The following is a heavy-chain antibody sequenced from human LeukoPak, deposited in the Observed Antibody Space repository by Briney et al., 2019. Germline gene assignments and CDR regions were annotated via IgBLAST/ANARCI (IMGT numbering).Heavy chain of an antibody. D-gene: IGHD3-10*01. CDR2: ISYDGSNK. CDR3: ARAREEINYYGSGSTPTDAFDI. V-gene: IGHV3-30*04. J-gene: IGHJ3*02. Sequence: GGSLRLSCAASGFTFSSYAMHWVRQAPGKGLEWVAVISYDGSNKYYADSVKGRFTISRDNSKNTLYLQMNSLRAEDTAVYYCARAREEINYYGSGSTPTDAFDIWGQGTMVTVSS. CDR1: GFTFSSYA.